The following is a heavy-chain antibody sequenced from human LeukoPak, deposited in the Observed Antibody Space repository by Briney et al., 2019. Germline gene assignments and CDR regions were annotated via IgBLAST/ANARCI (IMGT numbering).Heavy chain of an antibody. CDR1: GFTFSSYG. Sequence: PGGSLRLSCAASGFTFSSYGMHWVRQAPGRGLEWVAVISYDGSNKYYADSVKGRFTISRDNSKNTLYLQMNSLRAEDTAVYYCARDYYDSSGGLHYYYYGMDVWGQGTTVTVSS. CDR2: ISYDGSNK. CDR3: ARDYYDSSGGLHYYYYGMDV. D-gene: IGHD3-22*01. V-gene: IGHV3-30*03. J-gene: IGHJ6*02.